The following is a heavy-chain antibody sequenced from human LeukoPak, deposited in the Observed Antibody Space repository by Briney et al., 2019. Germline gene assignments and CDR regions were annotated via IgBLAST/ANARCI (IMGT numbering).Heavy chain of an antibody. CDR3: AKDRGTGTTQGRNWFDP. D-gene: IGHD1-7*01. J-gene: IGHJ5*02. CDR2: ISGSGGST. Sequence: PGGSLRLSCTASGFTFSSYGMNWVRQAPGKGLEWVSLISGSGGSTYYADSVKGRFTISRDNSKNTLYLQMNSLRAEDTAVYYCAKDRGTGTTQGRNWFDPWGQGTLVTVSS. CDR1: GFTFSSYG. V-gene: IGHV3-23*01.